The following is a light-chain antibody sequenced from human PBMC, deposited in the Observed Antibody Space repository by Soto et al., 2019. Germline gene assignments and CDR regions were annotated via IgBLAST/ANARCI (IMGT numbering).Light chain of an antibody. V-gene: IGLV6-57*01. CDR3: QSYDSSNPWV. CDR1: SGSIASNF. J-gene: IGLJ3*02. Sequence: NFMLTQPHSVSESPGKTVTISCTRSSGSIASNFVQWYQQSPGSSPTTVIYEDNQRPSGVPARFSGSIDRSSNSASLTISGLMTEDEADYYCQSYDSSNPWVFGGGTKLTVL. CDR2: EDN.